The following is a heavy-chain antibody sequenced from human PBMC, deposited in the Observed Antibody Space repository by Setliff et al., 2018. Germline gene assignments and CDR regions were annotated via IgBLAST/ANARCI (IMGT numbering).Heavy chain of an antibody. CDR1: GYTLTKYY. V-gene: IGHV1-69*05. CDR2: LIPMFGTP. D-gene: IGHD3-9*01. CDR3: VRQDILTSYYMFDY. Sequence: ASVKVSCKASGYTLTKYYMHWVRQAPGQGLEWMGGLIPMFGTPGYAQKFQDRVTITTDESTSTAYMELNSLTSDDTAVYYCVRQDILTSYYMFDYWGQGTLVTVSS. J-gene: IGHJ4*02.